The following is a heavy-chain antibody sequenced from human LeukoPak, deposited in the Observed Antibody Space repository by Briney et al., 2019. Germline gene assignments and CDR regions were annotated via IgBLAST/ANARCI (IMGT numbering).Heavy chain of an antibody. CDR2: INSDGSST. Sequence: GGSLRLSCAASGFTFSSYWMHWVRQAPGKGLVWVSRINSDGSSTSYADSVKGRFTISRDNAKNTLYLQMNSLRAEDTAVCYCARDWYNWNYARSDAFDIWGQGTMVTVSS. CDR3: ARDWYNWNYARSDAFDI. V-gene: IGHV3-74*01. CDR1: GFTFSSYW. D-gene: IGHD1-7*01. J-gene: IGHJ3*02.